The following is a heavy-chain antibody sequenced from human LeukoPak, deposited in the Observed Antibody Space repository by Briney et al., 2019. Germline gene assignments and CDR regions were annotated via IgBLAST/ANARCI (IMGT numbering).Heavy chain of an antibody. D-gene: IGHD1-26*01. V-gene: IGHV3-21*01. Sequence: GGSLRLSCAASGFTFSSYSMNWVRQAPGKGLEWVSSISSSSSYIYYADSVKGRFTISRDNAKNSLYLQMDSLRAEDTAMYYCARVSVGAYYFDYWGQGTLVTVSS. CDR3: ARVSVGAYYFDY. CDR1: GFTFSSYS. CDR2: ISSSSSYI. J-gene: IGHJ4*02.